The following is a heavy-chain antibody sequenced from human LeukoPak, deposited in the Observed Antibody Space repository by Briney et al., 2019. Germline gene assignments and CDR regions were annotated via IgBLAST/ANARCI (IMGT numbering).Heavy chain of an antibody. Sequence: PSETLSLTCTVSGDSISSYYWSWIRQPPGKGLEWVGYIYYRRSTHYNPSLESRVTISVDTSKNQFSLKLSSVIAADTAVYYCARGGQGGYARFFNYWGQGTLVTVSS. J-gene: IGHJ4*02. V-gene: IGHV4-59*01. CDR1: GDSISSYY. D-gene: IGHD5-12*01. CDR2: IYYRRST. CDR3: ARGGQGGYARFFNY.